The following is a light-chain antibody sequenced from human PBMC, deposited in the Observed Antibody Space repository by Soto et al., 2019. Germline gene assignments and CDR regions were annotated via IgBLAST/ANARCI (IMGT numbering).Light chain of an antibody. J-gene: IGKJ3*01. CDR1: QSISSW. CDR3: QQYNSYVT. Sequence: DIQMTQSPSTLSASVGDRVTITCRASQSISSWLAWYQQKPGKAPKLLIYDASSLESGVPSRFSGCGSGTEFTLTISSLQPDDFATYYCQQYNSYVTFGPGTKVDIK. CDR2: DAS. V-gene: IGKV1-5*01.